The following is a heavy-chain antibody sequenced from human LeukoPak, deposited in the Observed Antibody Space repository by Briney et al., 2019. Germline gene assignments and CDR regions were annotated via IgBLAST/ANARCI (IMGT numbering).Heavy chain of an antibody. CDR1: GGSISSSSYY. V-gene: IGHV4-39*07. D-gene: IGHD3-10*01. CDR2: IYYSGST. CDR3: AREPHSIKYYHGSGSLAGILDV. Sequence: PSETLSLTCTVSGGSISSSSYYWVWIRQPPGKGLEWIGSIYYSGSTNYNPSLKSRVTISVDTSNNQFSLKLSSVTAADTAVYYCAREPHSIKYYHGSGSLAGILDVWGEGTTVTVSS. J-gene: IGHJ6*04.